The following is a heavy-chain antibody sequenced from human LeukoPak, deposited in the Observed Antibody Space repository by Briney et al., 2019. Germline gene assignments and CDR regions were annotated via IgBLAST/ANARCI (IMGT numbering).Heavy chain of an antibody. V-gene: IGHV1-69*13. J-gene: IGHJ3*02. D-gene: IGHD2-2*01. CDR2: IIPIFGTA. Sequence: GASVKVSCKASGGTFSSYAISWVRQAPGQGLEWMGGIIPIFGTANYAQKFQGRVTITADESTSTAYMELSSLRSEDTAVYYCARFKTSPGAGDAFDIWGQGTMVTVSS. CDR1: GGTFSSYA. CDR3: ARFKTSPGAGDAFDI.